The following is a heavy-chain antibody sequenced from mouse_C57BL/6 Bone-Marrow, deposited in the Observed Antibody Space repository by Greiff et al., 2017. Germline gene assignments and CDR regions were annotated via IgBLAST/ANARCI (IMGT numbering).Heavy chain of an antibody. D-gene: IGHD2-4*01. V-gene: IGHV1-39*01. CDR2: INPNYGTT. Sequence: VQLQQSGPELVKPGASVKISCKASGYSFTDYNMNWVKQSNGKSLEWIGVINPNYGTTSYNQKFKGKATLTVDQSSSTAYMQLNSVTSEDSAVYYGARGSVYYEYDGTMDYWGQGTSVTVSA. CDR3: ARGSVYYEYDGTMDY. J-gene: IGHJ4*01. CDR1: GYSFTDYN.